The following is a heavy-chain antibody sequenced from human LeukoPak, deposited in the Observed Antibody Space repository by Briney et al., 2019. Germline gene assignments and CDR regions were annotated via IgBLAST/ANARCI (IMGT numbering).Heavy chain of an antibody. V-gene: IGHV3-15*01. CDR2: IISKTDGGTT. Sequence: GGSLRLSCAASGFTFSNAWMSWVRQAPGKGLEWVGRIISKTDGGTTDYAAPVKGRFTISRDDSKNTLYLQMNSLKTEDTAVYYCFRVSRVYPVTWGQGTRVTVSS. CDR3: FRVSRVYPVT. CDR1: GFTFSNAW. J-gene: IGHJ5*02. D-gene: IGHD6-6*01.